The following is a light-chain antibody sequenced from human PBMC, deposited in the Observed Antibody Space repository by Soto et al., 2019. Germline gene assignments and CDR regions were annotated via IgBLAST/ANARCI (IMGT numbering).Light chain of an antibody. CDR3: SSFTSSGTRV. Sequence: QSALTQPASVSGSPGQSITISCTGTSSDVSAYNYVSWYQQHPGKAPKVMIYEVSNRPSGVSNRFSGSKSGNTASLTISGLQVEDEADYYCSSFTSSGTRVFGTGTKLTVL. V-gene: IGLV2-14*01. J-gene: IGLJ1*01. CDR2: EVS. CDR1: SSDVSAYNY.